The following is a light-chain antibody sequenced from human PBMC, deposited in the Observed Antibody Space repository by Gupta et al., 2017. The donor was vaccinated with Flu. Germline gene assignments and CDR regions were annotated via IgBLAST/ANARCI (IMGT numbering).Light chain of an antibody. CDR2: RDS. CDR3: QVWDSSRVV. Sequence: CGGNNFGIIHVHWYQQKPGQAPMLVIYRDSNRPSGIPERFFGSSSGNTATLTISRAQAGDEADYYCQVWDSSRVVFGGGTKLNVL. J-gene: IGLJ2*01. V-gene: IGLV3-9*01. CDR1: NFGIIH.